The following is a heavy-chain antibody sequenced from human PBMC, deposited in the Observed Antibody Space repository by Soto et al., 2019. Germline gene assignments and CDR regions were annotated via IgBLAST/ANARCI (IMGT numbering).Heavy chain of an antibody. V-gene: IGHV1-2*02. J-gene: IGHJ5*02. D-gene: IGHD6-13*01. CDR2: INPNSGGT. CDR3: ARDWSSSWPYNWFDP. CDR1: GYTFTGYY. Sequence: AASVKVSCKASGYTFTGYYMHWVLQAPGQGLEWMGWINPNSGGTNYAQKFQGRVTMTRDTSISTAHMELSRLRSDDTAVYYCARDWSSSWPYNWFDPWGQGTLVTVSS.